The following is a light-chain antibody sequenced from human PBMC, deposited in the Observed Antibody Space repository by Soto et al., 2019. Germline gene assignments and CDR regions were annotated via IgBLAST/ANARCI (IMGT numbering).Light chain of an antibody. CDR1: SSDVGDYNY. V-gene: IGLV2-8*01. J-gene: IGLJ2*01. CDR2: EVS. Sequence: QSALTQPPSASGTPGQSVTIPCTGTSSDVGDYNYVSWYQQHPGKAPKLVIYEVSRRPSGVPDRFSGSKSGNTASLTVSGLQAEDEADYYCSSNAGSHNLVFGGGTKVTVL. CDR3: SSNAGSHNLV.